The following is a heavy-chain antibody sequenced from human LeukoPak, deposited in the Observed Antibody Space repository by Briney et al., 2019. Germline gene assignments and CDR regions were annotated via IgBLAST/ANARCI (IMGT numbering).Heavy chain of an antibody. D-gene: IGHD3-10*01. CDR3: ARDELPQPYGSGSSRAFDY. CDR2: IYTSGST. Sequence: SETLSLTCTVSGGSISSYYWSWIRQPAGKGLEWIGRIYTSGSTNYNPSLKSRVTMSVDTSKNQFSLKLSSVTAADTAVYYCARDELPQPYGSGSSRAFDYWGQGTLVTVYS. V-gene: IGHV4-4*07. J-gene: IGHJ4*02. CDR1: GGSISSYY.